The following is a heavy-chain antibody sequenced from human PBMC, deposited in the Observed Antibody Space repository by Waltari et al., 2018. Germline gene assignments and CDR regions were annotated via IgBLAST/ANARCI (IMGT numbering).Heavy chain of an antibody. CDR3: ARVDYDFWSGYIGWFDP. Sequence: QVQLVQSGAEVKKPGASVKVSCKASGYTFTRYDINWVRQATGQGLEWMGWMNPNSGNTGYAQKFQGRVTMTRNTSISTAYMELSSLRSEDTAVYYCARVDYDFWSGYIGWFDPWGQGTLVTVSS. V-gene: IGHV1-8*01. CDR2: MNPNSGNT. D-gene: IGHD3-3*01. J-gene: IGHJ5*02. CDR1: GYTFTRYD.